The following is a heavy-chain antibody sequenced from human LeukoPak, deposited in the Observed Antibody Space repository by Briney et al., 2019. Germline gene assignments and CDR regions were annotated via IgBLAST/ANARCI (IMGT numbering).Heavy chain of an antibody. CDR3: ARGPRIAAAGNYYYYGMDV. J-gene: IGHJ6*02. D-gene: IGHD6-13*01. CDR1: GYTFTSYY. Sequence: ASVKASCKASGYTFTSYYMHWVRQAPGQGLEWMGIINPSGGSTSYAQKFQGRVTMTRDTSTSTVYMELSSLRSEDTAVYYCARGPRIAAAGNYYYYGMDVWGQGTTVTVSS. V-gene: IGHV1-46*01. CDR2: INPSGGST.